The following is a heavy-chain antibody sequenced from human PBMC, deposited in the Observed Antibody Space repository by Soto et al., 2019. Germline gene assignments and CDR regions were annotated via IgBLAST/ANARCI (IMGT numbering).Heavy chain of an antibody. J-gene: IGHJ4*02. Sequence: QVQLVQSGGEVKKPGASVKVSCKTSGYTFTTYGISWVRQAPGQGLEWVGWISAYSGKTHYAQKFQGKVTMTTDTSTNTAYLELRSLRYDETAVYYCARDPYLGDHQYWGQGTLVNVSS. D-gene: IGHD3-16*01. V-gene: IGHV1-18*01. CDR2: ISAYSGKT. CDR3: ARDPYLGDHQY. CDR1: GYTFTTYG.